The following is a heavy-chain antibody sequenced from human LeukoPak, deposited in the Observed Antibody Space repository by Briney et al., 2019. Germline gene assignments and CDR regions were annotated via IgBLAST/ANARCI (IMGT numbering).Heavy chain of an antibody. D-gene: IGHD3-16*01. V-gene: IGHV3-66*02. Sequence: GGSLRLSCIGSGFELTGSSLYMTWARQPPGKGLEWVSLLYSDDSAYYADSVRGRFTMSRDKSQRAMYLQMDSLRAEDTAIYYCARDPWGGSTSLHWGQGLQVTVSS. CDR2: LYSDDSA. CDR3: ARDPWGGSTSLH. CDR1: GFELTGSSLY. J-gene: IGHJ4*02.